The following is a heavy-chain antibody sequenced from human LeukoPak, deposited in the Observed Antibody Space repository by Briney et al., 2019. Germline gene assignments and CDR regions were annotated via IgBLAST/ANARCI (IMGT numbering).Heavy chain of an antibody. J-gene: IGHJ4*02. V-gene: IGHV3-7*01. CDR2: MNIDGSEK. Sequence: GGSLRLSCAASGFTFSSYWMGWVRQAPGKRLEWVANMNIDGSEKYYADSAKGRFTISRDNARNSVYLQMNSLRVEDTAVYYCAKDPVEWELLLDYWGQGTLVTVSS. D-gene: IGHD1-26*01. CDR1: GFTFSSYW. CDR3: AKDPVEWELLLDY.